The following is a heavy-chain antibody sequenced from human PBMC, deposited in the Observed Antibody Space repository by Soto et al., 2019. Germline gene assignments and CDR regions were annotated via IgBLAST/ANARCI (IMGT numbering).Heavy chain of an antibody. Sequence: PSETLSLTCTVSGGSISSYYWSWLRQPPGKGLEWIGYIYYSGSTNYNPSLKSRVTISVDTSKNQFSLKLSSVTAADTAVYYCARLYYDLSSGPPPPYYSYMDVWGKGTTVTVSS. V-gene: IGHV4-59*08. CDR2: IYYSGST. CDR3: ARLYYDLSSGPPPPYYSYMDV. D-gene: IGHD3-3*01. J-gene: IGHJ6*03. CDR1: GGSISSYY.